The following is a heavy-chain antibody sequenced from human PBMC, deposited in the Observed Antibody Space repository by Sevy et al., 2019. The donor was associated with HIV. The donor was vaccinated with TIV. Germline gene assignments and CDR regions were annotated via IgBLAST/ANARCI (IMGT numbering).Heavy chain of an antibody. CDR2: ISGSGGST. CDR3: AKDGYSSIYYGEVDY. V-gene: IGHV3-23*01. D-gene: IGHD3-22*01. CDR1: GFTFDNYA. Sequence: GGSLRLSCAASGFTFDNYAMNWVRQAPGKGLEWVSAISGSGGSTYHAESVKGRFTVSRDNSRSILYLQMKSLRPEDTAVYYCAKDGYSSIYYGEVDYWGQGTLVTVSS. J-gene: IGHJ4*02.